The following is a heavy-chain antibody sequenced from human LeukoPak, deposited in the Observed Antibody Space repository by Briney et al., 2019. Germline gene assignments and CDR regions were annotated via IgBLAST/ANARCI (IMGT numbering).Heavy chain of an antibody. V-gene: IGHV3-21*01. Sequence: GGSLRLSCSASGFTFSTYSMNWVRQAPGKGLEWVSSITRSNSYIYYADSVKGRFTISRDNAKNLLYLQMNSLRAKDTAVYYCAREFEYSSSYFDYWGQGTLVAVSS. J-gene: IGHJ4*02. CDR3: AREFEYSSSYFDY. CDR1: GFTFSTYS. CDR2: ITRSNSYI. D-gene: IGHD6-6*01.